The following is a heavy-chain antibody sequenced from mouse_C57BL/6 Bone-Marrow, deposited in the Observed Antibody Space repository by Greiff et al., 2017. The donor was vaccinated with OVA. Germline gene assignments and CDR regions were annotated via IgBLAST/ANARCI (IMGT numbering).Heavy chain of an antibody. CDR1: GYTFTDYN. Sequence: EVQLQQSGPELVKPGASVKIPCKASGYTFTDYNMDWVKQSHGKSLEWIGDINPNNGGTIYNQKFKGKATLTVDQSSSTAYMELRSLTSEDTAVYYCARLWLLRYFDVWGTGTTVTVSS. J-gene: IGHJ1*03. V-gene: IGHV1-18*01. D-gene: IGHD2-3*01. CDR2: INPNNGGT. CDR3: ARLWLLRYFDV.